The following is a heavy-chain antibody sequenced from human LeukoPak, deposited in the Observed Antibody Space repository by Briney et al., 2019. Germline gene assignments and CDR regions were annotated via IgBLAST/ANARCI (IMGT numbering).Heavy chain of an antibody. V-gene: IGHV1-8*01. CDR1: GYTFTSYD. CDR2: MNPSSGNT. Sequence: ASVKVSCKASGYTFTSYDINWVRQATGQGLEWMGWMNPSSGNTGYAQKFQGRVTMTRNTSISTAYMELSSLRSEDTAVYYCARGHTSSSWHPFDYWGQGTLVTVSS. J-gene: IGHJ4*02. D-gene: IGHD6-13*01. CDR3: ARGHTSSSWHPFDY.